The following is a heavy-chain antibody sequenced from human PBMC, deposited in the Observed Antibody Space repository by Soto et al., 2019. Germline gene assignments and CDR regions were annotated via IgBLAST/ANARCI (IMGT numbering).Heavy chain of an antibody. CDR1: GDTVSSNSVA. V-gene: IGHV6-1*01. CDR3: ARSEEDSDYYYYGMDV. J-gene: IGHJ6*02. D-gene: IGHD2-15*01. Sequence: SQTLSLTYVGSGDTVSSNSVAWNWVRQSPSRGLEWLGRTYYRSRWYSDYAVSVRSRIDINADTSKNQVSLQLNSVTPEDTAVYYCARSEEDSDYYYYGMDVWGQVTTVTVSS. CDR2: TYYRSRWYS.